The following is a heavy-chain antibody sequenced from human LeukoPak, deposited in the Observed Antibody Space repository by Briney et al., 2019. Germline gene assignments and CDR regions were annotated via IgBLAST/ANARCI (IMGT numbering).Heavy chain of an antibody. CDR3: ARGKDDAFDI. CDR1: GFTVSSNY. CDR2: IYSGGST. J-gene: IGHJ3*02. V-gene: IGHV3-53*01. Sequence: GGSLRLSCAASGFTVSSNYMSWVRQAPGKGLEWVSVIYSGGSTYYADSVKGRFTISRDNSKNTLYLQMNSLRAEGTAVYYWARGKDDAFDIWGQGTMVTVSS.